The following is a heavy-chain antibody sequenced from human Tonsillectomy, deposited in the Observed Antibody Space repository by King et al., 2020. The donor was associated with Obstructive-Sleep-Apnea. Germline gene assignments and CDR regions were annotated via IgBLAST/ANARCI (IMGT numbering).Heavy chain of an antibody. Sequence: TLKESGPVLVKPTETLTLTCTVSGFSLSNARMGVSWIRQPPGKALEWLAHIFSNDEKSYSTSLKSRLTISKDTSKSQVVLTMTNMDPVDTATYYCARLEMATAGTWFDPWGQGTLVTVSS. J-gene: IGHJ5*02. V-gene: IGHV2-26*01. CDR2: IFSNDEK. D-gene: IGHD5-24*01. CDR1: GFSLSNARMG. CDR3: ARLEMATAGTWFDP.